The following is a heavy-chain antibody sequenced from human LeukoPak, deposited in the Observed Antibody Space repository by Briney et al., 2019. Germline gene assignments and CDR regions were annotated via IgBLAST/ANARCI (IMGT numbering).Heavy chain of an antibody. V-gene: IGHV3-21*01. CDR2: ISSSSSYI. Sequence: GGSLRLSCAASGFTFSSYSMNWVRQAPGKGLEWVSSISSSSSYIYYADSVKGRFTISRDNAKNSLYLQMNSLRAEDTAVYYCARGPPRVRGFWSGYLHWGQGTLVTVSS. CDR1: GFTFSSYS. D-gene: IGHD3-3*01. J-gene: IGHJ4*02. CDR3: ARGPPRVRGFWSGYLH.